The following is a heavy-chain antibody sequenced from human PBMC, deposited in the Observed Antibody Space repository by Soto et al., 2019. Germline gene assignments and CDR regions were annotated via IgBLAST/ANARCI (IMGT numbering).Heavy chain of an antibody. CDR1: GGSFSGYY. CDR3: ARGRTGTPLKYFDY. V-gene: IGHV4-34*01. J-gene: IGHJ4*02. Sequence: QSQTLSLTCAVYGGSFSGYYWSWIRQPPGKGLEWIGEINHSGSTNYNPSLKSRVTISVDTSKNQFSLKLSSVTAADTAVYYCARGRTGTPLKYFDYWGQGTLVTVSS. CDR2: INHSGST. D-gene: IGHD1-1*01.